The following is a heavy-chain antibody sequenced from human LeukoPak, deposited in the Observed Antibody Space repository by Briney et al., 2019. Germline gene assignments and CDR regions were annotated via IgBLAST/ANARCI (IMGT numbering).Heavy chain of an antibody. Sequence: GGSLRLSCAASGFTFSSYAMHWFRQAPGKGLEWVAFIRYDGSNKYYADSVKGRFTISRDNSKNTLYLQMNSLRDEDTAVFYCAKDRIFSNYGYYMDVWGKGTTVTVSS. J-gene: IGHJ6*03. CDR3: AKDRIFSNYGYYMDV. CDR2: IRYDGSNK. V-gene: IGHV3-30*02. D-gene: IGHD2-15*01. CDR1: GFTFSSYA.